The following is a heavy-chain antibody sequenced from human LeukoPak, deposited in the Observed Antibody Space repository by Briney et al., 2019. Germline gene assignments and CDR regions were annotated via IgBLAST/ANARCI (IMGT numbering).Heavy chain of an antibody. D-gene: IGHD6-13*01. CDR2: ISYDGSNK. J-gene: IGHJ6*02. CDR1: GFTFSSYA. CDR3: AKDRGQQLGPYYYYGMDV. V-gene: IGHV3-30-3*01. Sequence: QTGGSLRLSCAASGFTFSSYAMHWVRQAPGKGLEWVAVISYDGSNKYYADSVKGRFTISRDNSKNTLYLQMNSLRAEDTAVYYCAKDRGQQLGPYYYYGMDVWGQGTTVTVSS.